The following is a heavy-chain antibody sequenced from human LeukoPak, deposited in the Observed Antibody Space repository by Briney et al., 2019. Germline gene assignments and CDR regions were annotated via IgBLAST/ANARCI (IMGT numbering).Heavy chain of an antibody. J-gene: IGHJ4*02. CDR1: GYTFTGYY. CDR3: AREDGYNSGVLYYFDY. CDR2: INPNSGGT. D-gene: IGHD5-24*01. Sequence: ASVKVSCKASGYTFTGYYMHWVRQAPGQGLERIGWINPNSGGTNYAQKFQGRVTMTRDTSISTAYMELSRLRSDDTAVYYCAREDGYNSGVLYYFDYWGQGTLVTVSS. V-gene: IGHV1-2*02.